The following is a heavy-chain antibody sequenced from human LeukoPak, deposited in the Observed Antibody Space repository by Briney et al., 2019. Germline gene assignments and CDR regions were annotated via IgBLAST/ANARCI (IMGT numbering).Heavy chain of an antibody. V-gene: IGHV3-21*01. J-gene: IGHJ6*02. Sequence: GGSLRLSCAASGFTFSSYSMNWVRQAPGKGLEWVSSVSSSSSYIYYADLVKGRFTISRDNAKNSLYLQMNSLRAEDTAVYYCARDGQLEDYYYYGMDVWGQGTTVTVSS. CDR3: ARDGQLEDYYYYGMDV. D-gene: IGHD6-6*01. CDR2: VSSSSSYI. CDR1: GFTFSSYS.